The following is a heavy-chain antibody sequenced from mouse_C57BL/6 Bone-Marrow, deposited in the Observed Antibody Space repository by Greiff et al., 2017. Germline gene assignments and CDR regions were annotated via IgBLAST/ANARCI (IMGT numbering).Heavy chain of an antibody. D-gene: IGHD3-1*01. CDR3: ARGANFYFES. Sequence: VQLKESGPGMVKPSQSLSLTCTVTGYSITSGYDWHWIRHFPGNNLEWMGYISYSGSTNYNPSLKSRISITHDTSKNHFFLKLNSVTTEDTATYYCARGANFYFESWGQGTTLTVSS. V-gene: IGHV3-1*01. J-gene: IGHJ2*01. CDR2: ISYSGST. CDR1: GYSITSGYD.